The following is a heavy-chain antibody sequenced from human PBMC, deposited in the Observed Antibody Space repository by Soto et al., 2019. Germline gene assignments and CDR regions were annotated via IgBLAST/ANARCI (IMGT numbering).Heavy chain of an antibody. J-gene: IGHJ4*02. CDR3: ARGGGFGELIY. V-gene: IGHV1-69*01. CDR1: GGTFNSHA. CDR2: IIPIFATG. Sequence: QVQLVQSGAEVKMPGSSVKVSCKASGGTFNSHAISWVRQAPGQGLEWMGGIIPIFATGNYAQKFQGRVTIIADESTSTVYRELSSLRSEDTAVYYCARGGGFGELIYWGQGTLVTVSS. D-gene: IGHD3-10*01.